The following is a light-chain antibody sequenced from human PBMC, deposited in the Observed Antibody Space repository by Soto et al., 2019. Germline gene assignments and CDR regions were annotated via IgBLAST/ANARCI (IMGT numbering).Light chain of an antibody. CDR1: SSDVGGYNY. V-gene: IGLV2-11*01. J-gene: IGLJ3*02. CDR2: DVT. CDR3: CSYAGYFILV. Sequence: QSALTQPRSVSGSPGQSVTISCTGTSSDVGGYNYVSWYQKHPGKAPKVMIYDVTKRPSGVPDRFSGSKSGNTASLTISGLQAEDEADYYCCSYAGYFILVFGGGTKVTV.